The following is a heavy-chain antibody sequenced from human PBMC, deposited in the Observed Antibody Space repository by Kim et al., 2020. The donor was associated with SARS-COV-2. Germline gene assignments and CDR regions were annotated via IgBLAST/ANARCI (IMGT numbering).Heavy chain of an antibody. CDR1: GYSFTSYW. D-gene: IGHD6-13*01. J-gene: IGHJ4*02. CDR2: IYPGDSDT. Sequence: GESLKISCKGSGYSFTSYWIGWVRQMPGKGLEWMGIIYPGDSDTRNSPSFQGQVTISADKSISTAYLQWSSLKASDTAMYYCARRMTSSSWYYDYWGQGTLVTVSS. CDR3: ARRMTSSSWYYDY. V-gene: IGHV5-51*01.